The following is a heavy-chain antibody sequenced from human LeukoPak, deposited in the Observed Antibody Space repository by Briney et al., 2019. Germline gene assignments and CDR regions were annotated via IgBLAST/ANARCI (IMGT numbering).Heavy chain of an antibody. J-gene: IGHJ6*03. Sequence: GGSLRLSCAASGFTFSSYWMSWVRQAPGKGLEWVANIKQDGSEKYYVDSVKGRFTISRDNAKNSLYLQMNSLRAEDTAVYYCAKDRCSNGIGGFYYYMDVWGKGTTVTISS. CDR3: AKDRCSNGIGGFYYYMDV. CDR1: GFTFSSYW. V-gene: IGHV3-7*01. D-gene: IGHD2-8*01. CDR2: IKQDGSEK.